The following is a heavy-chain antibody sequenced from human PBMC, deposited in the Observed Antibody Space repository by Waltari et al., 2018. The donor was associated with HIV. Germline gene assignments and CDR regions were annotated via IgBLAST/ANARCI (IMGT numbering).Heavy chain of an antibody. Sequence: QVQLVESGGGVVQPGRSLRLSCAASGFTFSSYAMHWVRQAPGKGLEWVAVISYDGSNKYYADSVKGRFTISRDNSKNTLYLQMNSLRAEDTAVYYCARGEDPGRYFDYWGQGTLVTVSS. CDR3: ARGEDPGRYFDY. V-gene: IGHV3-30*04. CDR1: GFTFSSYA. J-gene: IGHJ4*02. CDR2: ISYDGSNK.